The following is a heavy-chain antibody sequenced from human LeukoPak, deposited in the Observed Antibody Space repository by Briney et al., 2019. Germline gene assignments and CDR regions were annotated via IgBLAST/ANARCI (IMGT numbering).Heavy chain of an antibody. Sequence: ASVKVSCKASGYTFTSYYMHWVRQAPGQGLEWMGWNNTNTGNPTYAQGFTGRFVFSLDTSVSTAYLQISSLKAEDTAVYYCARSPRGDILTGYDYWGQGTLVTVSS. D-gene: IGHD3-9*01. CDR3: ARSPRGDILTGYDY. CDR2: NNTNTGNP. J-gene: IGHJ4*02. V-gene: IGHV7-4-1*02. CDR1: GYTFTSYY.